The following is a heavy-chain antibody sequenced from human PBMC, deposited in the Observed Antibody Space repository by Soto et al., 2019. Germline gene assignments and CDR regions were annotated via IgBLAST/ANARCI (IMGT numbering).Heavy chain of an antibody. Sequence: AASVKVSCKASGYTFTSYYMHWVRQAPGQGLEWMGIINPSGGSTSYAQKFQGRVTMTRDTSTSTVYMELSSLRSEDTAVYYCARDFPPTTVPYYYYGMDVWGQGTTVTVSS. CDR1: GYTFTSYY. CDR3: ARDFPPTTVPYYYYGMDV. J-gene: IGHJ6*02. V-gene: IGHV1-46*01. CDR2: INPSGGST. D-gene: IGHD4-17*01.